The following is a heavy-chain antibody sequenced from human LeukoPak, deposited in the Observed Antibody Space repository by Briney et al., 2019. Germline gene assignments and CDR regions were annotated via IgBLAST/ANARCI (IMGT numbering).Heavy chain of an antibody. D-gene: IGHD6-19*01. CDR3: ARLLYSSGWYYFDY. J-gene: IGHJ4*02. CDR1: GGSISSSSYY. CDR2: IYYSGST. V-gene: IGHV4-39*01. Sequence: SETLSLTCTVSGGSISSSSYYWGWIRQPPGKGLEWIGSIYYSGSTYYNPSLKSRVTISVDTSKNQFSLELSSVTAADTAVYYCARLLYSSGWYYFDYWGQGTLVTVSS.